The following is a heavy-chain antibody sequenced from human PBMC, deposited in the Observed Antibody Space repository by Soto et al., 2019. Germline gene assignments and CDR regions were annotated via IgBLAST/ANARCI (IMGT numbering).Heavy chain of an antibody. J-gene: IGHJ5*02. V-gene: IGHV3-23*04. CDR2: ISGSGGST. CDR3: AKDSLIVVVPAAPPNWFDP. CDR1: GFTFSDYY. Sequence: VQLVESGGGLVKPGGSLRLSCAASGFTFSDYYMSWVRQAPGKGLEWVSAISGSGGSTYYADSVKGRFTISRDNSKNTLYLQMNSLRAEDTAVYYCAKDSLIVVVPAAPPNWFDPWGQGTLVTVSS. D-gene: IGHD2-2*01.